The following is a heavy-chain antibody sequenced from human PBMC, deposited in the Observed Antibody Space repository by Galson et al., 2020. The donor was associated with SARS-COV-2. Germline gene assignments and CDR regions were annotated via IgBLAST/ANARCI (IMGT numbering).Heavy chain of an antibody. D-gene: IGHD3-22*01. CDR2: IKQDGREK. CDR3: ARDGDYYDSSGYLDNRNNAFDI. Sequence: GESLKISFAASGFTLRCYLMSLVRQAPGKGLEWVANIKQDGREKYYVDSGKGRFTIPRDNAKNSLYLQMNSLRAEDTAVYYCARDGDYYDSSGYLDNRNNAFDIWGQGTMVTVSS. J-gene: IGHJ3*02. CDR1: GFTLRCYL. V-gene: IGHV3-7*01.